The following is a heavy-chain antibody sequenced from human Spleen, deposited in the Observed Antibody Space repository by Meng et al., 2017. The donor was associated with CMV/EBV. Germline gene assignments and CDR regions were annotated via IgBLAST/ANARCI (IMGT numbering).Heavy chain of an antibody. Sequence: GGSLRLSCAASGFTFSSYGMHWVRQAPGKGLEWVAFIRYDGSNKYYADSVKGRFTISRDNSKNTLYLQMNSLRAEDTAVYYCAKATSRYGSGSYSFDYWGQGTLVTVSS. CDR1: GFTFSSYG. D-gene: IGHD3-10*01. CDR2: IRYDGSNK. V-gene: IGHV3-30*02. J-gene: IGHJ4*02. CDR3: AKATSRYGSGSYSFDY.